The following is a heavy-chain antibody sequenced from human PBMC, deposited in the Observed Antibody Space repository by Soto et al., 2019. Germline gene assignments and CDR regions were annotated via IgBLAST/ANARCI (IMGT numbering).Heavy chain of an antibody. J-gene: IGHJ3*02. D-gene: IGHD6-6*01. Sequence: SETLSLTCAVYGGSFSGYYWSWIRQPPGKGLEWIGEINHSGSTNYNPSLKSRVTISVDTSKNQFSLKLSSVTAADTAVYYCAGSSAFDIWGQGTMVTVSS. CDR1: GGSFSGYY. V-gene: IGHV4-34*01. CDR2: INHSGST. CDR3: AGSSAFDI.